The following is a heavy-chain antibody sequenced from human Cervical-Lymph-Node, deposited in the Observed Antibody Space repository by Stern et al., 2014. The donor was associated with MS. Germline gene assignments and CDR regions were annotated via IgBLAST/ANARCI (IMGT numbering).Heavy chain of an antibody. CDR3: AKVGAIAVAGTGFQH. Sequence: MKLVESGGGVVQPGRSLRLSCAASGFTFSSYGMHWVRQAPGKGLEWVAVISYDGSNKYYADSVKGRFTISRDNSKNTLYLQMNSLRAEDTAVYYCAKVGAIAVAGTGFQHWGQGTLVTVSS. CDR2: ISYDGSNK. D-gene: IGHD6-19*01. CDR1: GFTFSSYG. V-gene: IGHV3-30*18. J-gene: IGHJ1*01.